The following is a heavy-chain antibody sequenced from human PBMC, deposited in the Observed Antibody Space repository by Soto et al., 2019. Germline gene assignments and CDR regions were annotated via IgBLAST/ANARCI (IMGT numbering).Heavy chain of an antibody. CDR1: GYTFTSQW. Sequence: ASVKVSCKASGYTFTSQWMHWVRQAPGEGLEWMGVMNPNDGRVAYARNFQGRVTITADKSTSTAYMELSSLRSEDTAVYYCARARRDGYNSHFDYWGQGTLVTVSS. V-gene: IGHV1-46*01. D-gene: IGHD5-12*01. J-gene: IGHJ4*02. CDR3: ARARRDGYNSHFDY. CDR2: MNPNDGRV.